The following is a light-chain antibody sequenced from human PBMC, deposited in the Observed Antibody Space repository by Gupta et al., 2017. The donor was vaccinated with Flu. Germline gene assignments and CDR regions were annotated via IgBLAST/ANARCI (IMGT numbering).Light chain of an antibody. CDR3: AAWDDTLSSQV. CDR2: RNN. J-gene: IGLJ3*02. V-gene: IGLV1-47*01. Sequence: RVTSSSSRSSTNIGSISVYWYQQLPGTAPKPLIYRNNERPSGVPARFSGSKSGTSASLAISGLRSEDEADYYCAAWDDTLSSQVFGGWTNLTVL. CDR1: STNIGSIS.